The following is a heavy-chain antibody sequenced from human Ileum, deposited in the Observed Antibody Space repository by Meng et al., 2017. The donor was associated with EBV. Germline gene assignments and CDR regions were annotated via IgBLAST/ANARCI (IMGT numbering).Heavy chain of an antibody. J-gene: IGHJ4*02. CDR3: RNAFCSAAAGCSDY. V-gene: IGHV4-34*01. CDR1: GGSFRGNY. CDR2: INESGST. Sequence: QVRRQQWGAGMFEPSEPLSITCADSGGSFRGNYWSWTRQSPGNRLEWIGEINESGSTNYNPSLKSRVTILMDTSKNQFSLKLTSVTAADAAVYYCRNAFCSAAAGCSDYWGQGTLVTVSS. D-gene: IGHD3-3*01.